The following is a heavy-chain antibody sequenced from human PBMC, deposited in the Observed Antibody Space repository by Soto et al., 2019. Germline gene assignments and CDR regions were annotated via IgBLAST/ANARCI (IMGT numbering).Heavy chain of an antibody. D-gene: IGHD6-19*01. CDR1: GYSISTGFN. Sequence: ASETLSLTCAVSGYSISTGFNWAWIRQPPGKGLEWIGSIYHGGITYYNLSLKSRVTISSDASKNQIYLRLSSVTAADTARYYCPRDWGTGFYKLDSWGQGTLVTVSS. V-gene: IGHV4-38-2*02. J-gene: IGHJ4*02. CDR2: IYHGGIT. CDR3: PRDWGTGFYKLDS.